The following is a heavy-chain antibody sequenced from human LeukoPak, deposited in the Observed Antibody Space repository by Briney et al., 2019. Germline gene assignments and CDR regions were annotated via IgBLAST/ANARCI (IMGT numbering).Heavy chain of an antibody. CDR3: AKAPLSPPMYYYDSSGYYYNWFDP. CDR1: GFAFSSYA. Sequence: GGSLRLSCAASGFAFSSYAMSWVRQAPGKGLEWVSAISGSGGSTYYADSVKGRFTISRDNSKNTLYLQMNSLRAEDTAVYYCAKAPLSPPMYYYDSSGYYYNWFDPWGQGTLVTVSS. J-gene: IGHJ5*02. D-gene: IGHD3-22*01. V-gene: IGHV3-23*01. CDR2: ISGSGGST.